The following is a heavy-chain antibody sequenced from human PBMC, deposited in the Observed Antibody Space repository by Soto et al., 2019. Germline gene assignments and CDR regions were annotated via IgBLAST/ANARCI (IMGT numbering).Heavy chain of an antibody. CDR1: GYTFTGCY. D-gene: IGHD1-26*01. CDR3: AKGGAIVAAGTRVYLYNAMDV. V-gene: IGHV1-2*02. J-gene: IGHJ6*02. Sequence: WASVKVSCKASGYTFTGCYVHWVRQAPGQGLEWMGWINPNSGDTYLAQRFQGRVTMNRDTSIGTAYMELRGLTSDDTAEYYCAKGGAIVAAGTRVYLYNAMDVWGQGTTVTVSS. CDR2: INPNSGDT.